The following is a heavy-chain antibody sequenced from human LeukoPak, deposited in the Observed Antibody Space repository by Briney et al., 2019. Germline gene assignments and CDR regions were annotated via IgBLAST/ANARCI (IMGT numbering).Heavy chain of an antibody. CDR2: INPNSGGT. V-gene: IGHV1-2*02. Sequence: ASVKVSCKASGYTFTGYYMHWVRQAPGQGLEWMGWINPNSGGTNYAQKFQGRVTMTRDTSISTAYMELSRLRSDDTAVYYCNIAVAGPYYFDYWGQGALVTVSS. CDR1: GYTFTGYY. CDR3: NIAVAGPYYFDY. J-gene: IGHJ4*02. D-gene: IGHD6-19*01.